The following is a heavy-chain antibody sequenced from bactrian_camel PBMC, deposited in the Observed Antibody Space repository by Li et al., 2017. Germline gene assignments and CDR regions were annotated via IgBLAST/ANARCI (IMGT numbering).Heavy chain of an antibody. V-gene: IGHV3S53*01. D-gene: IGHD1*01. CDR3: AAGLAVGGLSCSPAGVIAYGN. CDR2: ITNRGSG. J-gene: IGHJ4*01. CDR1: GSSISRRC. Sequence: VQLVESVLGSLPAVGSLRLSCAASGSSISRRCMGWFRQAPGKQREGIASITNRGSGNYAESVKGRLTVSRYNAENALYLQMNDLTPEDTGMYYDAAGLAVGGLSCSPAGVIAYGNRGQGTDVNVS.